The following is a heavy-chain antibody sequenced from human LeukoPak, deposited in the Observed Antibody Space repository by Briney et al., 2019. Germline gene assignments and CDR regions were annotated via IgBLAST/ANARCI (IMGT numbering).Heavy chain of an antibody. J-gene: IGHJ4*02. D-gene: IGHD5-12*01. CDR3: ARVQYGGYDEY. CDR1: GFTFSNFA. CDR2: TRDKVNSYTT. V-gene: IGHV3-72*01. Sequence: GALRLSCAASGFTFSNFAMDWVRQAPGKGLEWVGRTRDKVNSYTTEYAASVRGKFTISRDDSKNSLYLQMNSLKTEDTAVYYCARVQYGGYDEYWGQGTLVTVSS.